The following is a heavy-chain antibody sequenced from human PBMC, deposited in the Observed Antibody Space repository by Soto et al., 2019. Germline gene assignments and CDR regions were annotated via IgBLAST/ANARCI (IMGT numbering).Heavy chain of an antibody. CDR1: GGSISSYY. J-gene: IGHJ6*02. V-gene: IGHV4-59*01. CDR2: IYYSGST. Sequence: SETLSLTCTVSGGSISSYYWSWIRQPPGKGLEWIGYIYYSGSTNYNPSLKSRVTVSVDTSKNQFSLKLSSVTAADTAVYYCARGRFLGPGENYYGMDVWGQGTTVTVSS. D-gene: IGHD3-3*01. CDR3: ARGRFLGPGENYYGMDV.